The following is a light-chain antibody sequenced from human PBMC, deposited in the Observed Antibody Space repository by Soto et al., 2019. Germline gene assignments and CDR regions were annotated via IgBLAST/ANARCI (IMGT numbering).Light chain of an antibody. CDR3: QQANSFPFT. Sequence: DIQMTQSPSSVSASLGDRVTITSPASQHISTWLVWYQQKPGKAPQLLIYAASSLQTGVPSRFSGSGSGTDFSLTISSLQPEDSATYYCQQANSFPFTFGQGTRLEI. CDR2: AAS. CDR1: QHISTW. V-gene: IGKV1-12*01. J-gene: IGKJ2*01.